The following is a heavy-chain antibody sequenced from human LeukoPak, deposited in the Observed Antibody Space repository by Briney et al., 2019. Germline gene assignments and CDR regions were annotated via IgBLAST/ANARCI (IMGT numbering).Heavy chain of an antibody. CDR3: ARGGCSGGYCYYYFDY. J-gene: IGHJ4*02. CDR2: INSDGTST. V-gene: IGHV3-74*01. Sequence: GGSLRLSCAASGFTFSSYWIHWVRQAPGKGLVWVSRINSDGTSTSYADSVRGRFTISRDNAKNTLYLQMNSLRAKDAAVYYCARGGCSGGYCYYYFDYWGQGTLVTVSS. D-gene: IGHD2-15*01. CDR1: GFTFSSYW.